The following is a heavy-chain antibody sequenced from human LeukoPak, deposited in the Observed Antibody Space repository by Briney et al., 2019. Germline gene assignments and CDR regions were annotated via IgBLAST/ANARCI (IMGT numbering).Heavy chain of an antibody. CDR3: ARGGYSSSWYHDS. CDR1: GFTFSDYN. Sequence: PGGSLRLSCAASGFTFSDYNMNWVRQAPGKGLEWVSSISSSSSYMYYADSVKGRFTISRDNAKNSLYMQVNSLRAEDTAVYYCARGGYSSSWYHDSWGQGTLVTVSS. J-gene: IGHJ4*02. D-gene: IGHD6-13*01. V-gene: IGHV3-21*01. CDR2: ISSSSSYM.